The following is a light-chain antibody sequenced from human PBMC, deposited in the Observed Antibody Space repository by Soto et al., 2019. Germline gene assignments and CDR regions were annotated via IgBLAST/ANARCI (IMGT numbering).Light chain of an antibody. J-gene: IGKJ2*01. CDR2: GTS. V-gene: IGKV3-15*01. CDR1: QSVGSN. Sequence: EIVMTQSPVALSVSPGESAALSCRASQSVGSNLAWYQQRPGQAPRVLIYGTSTRATGVPARFSGSGSGTDFTLTISSRQSEAFAVYYCQQYTKWPYTFGQTTRLEI. CDR3: QQYTKWPYT.